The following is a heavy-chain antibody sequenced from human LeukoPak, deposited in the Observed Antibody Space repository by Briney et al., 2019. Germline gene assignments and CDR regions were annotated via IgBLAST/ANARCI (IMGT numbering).Heavy chain of an antibody. CDR2: INQDGSEK. CDR1: RFIFSNYW. D-gene: IGHD6-25*01. Sequence: GGSPRLYCAASRFIFSNYWMSWVRQAPGKGLEWVANINQDGSEKYYMDSVKGRFTISRDNAKNSLYLQMNSLRAEDTAVYYSARFRLFNWFDPWGQGTLVTVSS. CDR3: ARFRLFNWFDP. J-gene: IGHJ5*02. V-gene: IGHV3-7*01.